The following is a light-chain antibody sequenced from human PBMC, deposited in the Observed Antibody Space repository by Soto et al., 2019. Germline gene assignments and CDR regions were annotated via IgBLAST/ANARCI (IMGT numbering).Light chain of an antibody. CDR3: QHYGGLWT. CDR1: ESITNR. V-gene: IGKV1-5*01. CDR2: DAS. J-gene: IGKJ1*01. Sequence: DIQMTQSPSTLSASVGDRVSITCRASESITNRVAWYQQRPGKAPKVLIYDASNLESGVPSRFSGSGYGTEFPLSITSLQPDEFATYGCQHYGGLWTFGQVTKVYIK.